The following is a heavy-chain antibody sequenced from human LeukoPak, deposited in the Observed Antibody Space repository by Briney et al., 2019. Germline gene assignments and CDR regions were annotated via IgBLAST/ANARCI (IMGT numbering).Heavy chain of an antibody. CDR2: ISYDGSNK. J-gene: IGHJ4*02. D-gene: IGHD3-22*01. CDR3: AKEWTVAITKYYFDY. CDR1: GFTFSSYG. V-gene: IGHV3-30*18. Sequence: GRSLRLSCAASGFTFSSYGMHWVRQAPGKGLEWVAVISYDGSNKYYADSVKGRFTISRDNSKNTLYLQMNSLRAEDTAVYYCAKEWTVAITKYYFDYWGQGTLVTVSS.